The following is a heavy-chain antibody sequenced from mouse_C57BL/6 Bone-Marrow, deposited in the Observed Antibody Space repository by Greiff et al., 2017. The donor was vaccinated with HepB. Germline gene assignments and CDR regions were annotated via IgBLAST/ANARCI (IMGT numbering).Heavy chain of an antibody. Sequence: EVQLQQSGPELVKPGASVKISCKASGYTFTDYYMNWVKQSHGKSLEWIGDINPNNGGTSYNQKFKGKATLTVDKSSSTAYMELRSLTSEDSAVYYCARVPNRGVAYWGQGTLVTVSA. CDR3: ARVPNRGVAY. J-gene: IGHJ3*01. D-gene: IGHD6-1*01. CDR1: GYTFTDYY. CDR2: INPNNGGT. V-gene: IGHV1-26*01.